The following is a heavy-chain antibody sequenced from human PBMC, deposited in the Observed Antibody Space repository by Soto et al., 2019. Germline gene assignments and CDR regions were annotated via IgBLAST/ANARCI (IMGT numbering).Heavy chain of an antibody. CDR1: GFTFDDYA. D-gene: IGHD3-10*01. CDR3: AKDAITMVRGVISYYGMDV. CDR2: ISWNSGSI. J-gene: IGHJ6*02. Sequence: EVQLVESGGGLVQPGRSLRLSCAASGFTFDDYAMHWVRQAPGKGLEWVSGISWNSGSIGYADSVKGRFTISRDNAKNCVYLQMNSRGAEDTALYYCAKDAITMVRGVISYYGMDVWGQGTTVTVSS. V-gene: IGHV3-9*01.